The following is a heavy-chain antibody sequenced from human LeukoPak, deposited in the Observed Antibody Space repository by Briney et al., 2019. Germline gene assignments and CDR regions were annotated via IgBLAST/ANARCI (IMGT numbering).Heavy chain of an antibody. CDR3: ARQKGYSSDWYVFDY. CDR1: GGSLSSYY. J-gene: IGHJ4*02. D-gene: IGHD6-19*01. CDR2: IYYSGST. V-gene: IGHV4-59*08. Sequence: PSETLSLTCTVSGGSLSSYYWSWIRQPPGKGLEWIGYIYYSGSTNYNPSLKSRITISVDTSKNQFSLKLGSVTAADTAVYYCARQKGYSSDWYVFDYWGQGTLVTVSS.